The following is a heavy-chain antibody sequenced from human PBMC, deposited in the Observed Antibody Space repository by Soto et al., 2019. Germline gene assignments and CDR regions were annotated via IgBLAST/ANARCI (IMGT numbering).Heavy chain of an antibody. CDR2: ISGTGTFI. V-gene: IGHV3-21*06. D-gene: IGHD2-21*01. CDR3: ARGSVIDTGDALDI. Sequence: GSLRLSCAASGFTFSSYAMSWIRQAPGKGLEWVSCISGTGTFIYYSDSVKGRFTISRDDAKSSLYLQMNSLTAEDTAVNYCARGSVIDTGDALDIWGPGTMVTVSS. CDR1: GFTFSSYA. J-gene: IGHJ3*02.